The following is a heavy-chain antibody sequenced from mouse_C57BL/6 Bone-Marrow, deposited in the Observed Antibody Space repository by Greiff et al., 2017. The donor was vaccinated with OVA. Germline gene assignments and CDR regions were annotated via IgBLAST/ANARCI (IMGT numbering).Heavy chain of an antibody. J-gene: IGHJ1*03. CDR1: GFNIKNTY. V-gene: IGHV14-3*01. D-gene: IGHD1-1*01. Sequence: VQLQQSVAELVRPGASVKLSCTASGFNIKNTYMHWVKQRPEQGLEWIGRIDPANGNTKYAPKFPGKATITADTSSKTAYLQLSSLTSEDTAIYYCASPPYYYGSSPYWYFDVWGTGTTVTVSS. CDR2: IDPANGNT. CDR3: ASPPYYYGSSPYWYFDV.